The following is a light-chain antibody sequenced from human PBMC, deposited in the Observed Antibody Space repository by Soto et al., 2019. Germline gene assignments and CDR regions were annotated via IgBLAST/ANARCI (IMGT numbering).Light chain of an antibody. CDR2: EVN. V-gene: IGLV2-8*01. J-gene: IGLJ1*01. CDR1: SSDVGGYNS. Sequence: ALTQPPSASGSPGQSVTISCTGTSSDVGGYNSVSWYQQHPGKAPRLMISEVNKRPSGAPDRFSGSKSGNTASLTVSGLQAEDEADYYCSSYAGSNIVFGTGTKVTVL. CDR3: SSYAGSNIV.